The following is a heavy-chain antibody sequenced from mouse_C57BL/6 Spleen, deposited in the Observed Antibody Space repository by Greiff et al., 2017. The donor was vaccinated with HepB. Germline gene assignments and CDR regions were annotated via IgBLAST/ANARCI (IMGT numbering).Heavy chain of an antibody. J-gene: IGHJ1*03. V-gene: IGHV1-82*01. CDR1: GYAFSSSW. D-gene: IGHD1-1*01. Sequence: VQLVESGPELVKPGASVKISCKASGYAFSSSWMNWVKQRPGKGLEWIGQIYPGDGDTNYNGKFKGKATLTADKSSSTAYMQLSSMTSEDSAVYFCAREYYGSSHWYFDVWGTGTTVTVSS. CDR3: AREYYGSSHWYFDV. CDR2: IYPGDGDT.